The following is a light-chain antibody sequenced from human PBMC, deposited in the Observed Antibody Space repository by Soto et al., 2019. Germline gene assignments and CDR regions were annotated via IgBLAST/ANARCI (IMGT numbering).Light chain of an antibody. CDR3: HQYNSFWT. Sequence: DIQMTQSPSTLSAYVGDRVTITCRASQSISSWVAWYQQKPGKAPKLLLYDVSSLESGVPSRFSGSGSGTEFTLTISSLQPDGFATYYCHQYNSFWTCGRGTKVETK. CDR1: QSISSW. V-gene: IGKV1-5*01. J-gene: IGKJ1*01. CDR2: DVS.